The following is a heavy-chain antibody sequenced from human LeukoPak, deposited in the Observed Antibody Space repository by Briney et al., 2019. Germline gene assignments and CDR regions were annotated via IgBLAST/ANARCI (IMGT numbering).Heavy chain of an antibody. CDR1: GGSISDYY. Sequence: SETLSLTCTVSGGSISDYYWSWIRQSPGKGLEWIGYIYHSGTTNYNPSLKSRVTISVDTSKNQFSLKLSSVTAADTAVYYCARGYGDFRVEGRYFHSWGQGTLVTVSS. V-gene: IGHV4-59*01. D-gene: IGHD4-17*01. J-gene: IGHJ4*02. CDR3: ARGYGDFRVEGRYFHS. CDR2: IYHSGTT.